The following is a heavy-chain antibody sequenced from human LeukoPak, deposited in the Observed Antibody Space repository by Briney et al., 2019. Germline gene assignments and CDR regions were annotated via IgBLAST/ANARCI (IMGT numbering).Heavy chain of an antibody. V-gene: IGHV1-18*01. CDR1: GYTFTSYA. CDR2: ISPYNGNT. J-gene: IGHJ4*02. CDR3: ATYLAAGRTYYFDY. D-gene: IGHD6-13*01. Sequence: ASVKVSCKASGYTFTSYAMNWVRQAPGQGLEWMGWISPYNGNTNYAQKLQGRVTMTRDTSTSTAYMELRSLRSDDTAVYYCATYLAAGRTYYFDYWGQGALVTVSS.